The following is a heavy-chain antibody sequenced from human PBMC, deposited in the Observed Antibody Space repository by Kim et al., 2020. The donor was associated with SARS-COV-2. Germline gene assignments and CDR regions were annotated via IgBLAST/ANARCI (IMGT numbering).Heavy chain of an antibody. D-gene: IGHD3-10*01. CDR1: GFTFSSYS. J-gene: IGHJ4*02. Sequence: GGSLRLSCAASGFTFSSYSMNWVRQAPGKGLEWVSSISSSSGYIFYADSVKGRFTISRDNAKNSLYLQMNSLRAEDTAVYYCTRHWSGSGSYDYWGQGTL. CDR3: TRHWSGSGSYDY. V-gene: IGHV3-21*01. CDR2: ISSSSGYI.